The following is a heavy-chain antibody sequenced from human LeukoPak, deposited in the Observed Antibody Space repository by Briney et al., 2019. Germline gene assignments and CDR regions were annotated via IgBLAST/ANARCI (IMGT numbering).Heavy chain of an antibody. CDR2: VSYDGSYK. V-gene: IGHV3-30*04. CDR3: ARVLDITMIVVRGGAAFDI. Sequence: GGSLRLSCAAAGFTFSKFAMHWVRQAPGKGLEWVAVVSYDGSYKYYADSVKGRFTISRDNSKNTLYLQMNSLRAEDTAVYYCARVLDITMIVVRGGAAFDIWGQGTMVTVSS. J-gene: IGHJ3*02. D-gene: IGHD3-22*01. CDR1: GFTFSKFA.